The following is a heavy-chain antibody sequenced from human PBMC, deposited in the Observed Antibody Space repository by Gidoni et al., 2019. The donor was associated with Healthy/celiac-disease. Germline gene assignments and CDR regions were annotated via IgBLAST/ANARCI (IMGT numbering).Heavy chain of an antibody. Sequence: QVQLVHSWAEVKNPGSSVKFSCTASGGTFSSYTISWVRQAPGQGLEWMGRIIPILGIANYAQKFQGRVTITADKYTSTAYMELSSLRSEDTAVYYCARATRYGPFDYWGQGTLVTVSS. CDR1: GGTFSSYT. CDR2: IIPILGIA. CDR3: ARATRYGPFDY. D-gene: IGHD3-9*01. J-gene: IGHJ4*02. V-gene: IGHV1-69*02.